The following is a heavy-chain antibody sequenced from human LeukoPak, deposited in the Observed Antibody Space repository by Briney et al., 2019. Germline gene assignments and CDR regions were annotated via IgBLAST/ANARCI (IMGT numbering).Heavy chain of an antibody. D-gene: IGHD2-21*02. J-gene: IGHJ3*02. V-gene: IGHV3-7*01. CDR2: IKEDGNEQ. Sequence: PGGSLRLSCAASRFTFSTFWMTWVRQAPGKGLEWVANIKEDGNEQNYVDSVKGRFTISRDNAKNSLYLQMNSLRAEDTAVYYCLRDSSSYCGSDCWYDAFDIWGEGTIVTVSS. CDR3: LRDSSSYCGSDCWYDAFDI. CDR1: RFTFSTFW.